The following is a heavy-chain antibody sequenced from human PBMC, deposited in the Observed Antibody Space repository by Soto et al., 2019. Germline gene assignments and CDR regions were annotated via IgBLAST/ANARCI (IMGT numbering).Heavy chain of an antibody. CDR3: ARGTSFDFDDNAYYAH. CDR1: GFTFSNYW. CDR2: IKQDGSEK. V-gene: IGHV3-7*03. D-gene: IGHD3-22*01. Sequence: EVQLVESGGGLVQPGGSLRLSCAASGFTFSNYWMSWVRQAPGKGLEWVGSIKQDGSEKYYVDSVKGRVTISRDNTKNSLYLQMNSLRAEDTAMYYCARGTSFDFDDNAYYAHWGQGTLVTFSS. J-gene: IGHJ4*02.